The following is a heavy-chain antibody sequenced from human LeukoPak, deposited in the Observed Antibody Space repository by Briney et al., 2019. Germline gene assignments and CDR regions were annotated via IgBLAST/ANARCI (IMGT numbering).Heavy chain of an antibody. CDR3: AKDPNDYGDYWAFDI. Sequence: GGSLRLSCAASGFTFSSYAMSWVRQAPGKGLEWVSAISGSGGSTYYAGSVKGRFTISRDNSKNTLYLQMNSLRAEDTAVYYCAKDPNDYGDYWAFDIWGQGTMVTVSS. D-gene: IGHD4-17*01. CDR2: ISGSGGST. J-gene: IGHJ3*02. V-gene: IGHV3-23*01. CDR1: GFTFSSYA.